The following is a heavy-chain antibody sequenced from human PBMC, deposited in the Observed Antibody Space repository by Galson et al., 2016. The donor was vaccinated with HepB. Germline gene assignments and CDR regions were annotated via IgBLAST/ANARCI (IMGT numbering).Heavy chain of an antibody. CDR1: GFTFSTYA. D-gene: IGHD5-12*01. CDR2: IWYDGSNK. J-gene: IGHJ4*02. Sequence: SLRLSCAASGFTFSTYAMHWVRQAPGKGLEWVAVIWYDGSNKYYADSVRGRFTISRDNSNNTLFLQMNSLRAEDTAVYYCAKDPKGYSGYGLFDYWGQGTLVTVSS. V-gene: IGHV3-33*03. CDR3: AKDPKGYSGYGLFDY.